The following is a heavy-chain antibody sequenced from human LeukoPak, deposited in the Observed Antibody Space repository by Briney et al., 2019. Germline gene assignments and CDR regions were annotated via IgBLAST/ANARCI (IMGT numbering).Heavy chain of an antibody. CDR2: ISSSSGYI. V-gene: IGHV3-21*01. CDR3: ARDKSGGYTFYFDY. D-gene: IGHD5-12*01. Sequence: GGSLRLSCAASGFTFSSYSMNWVRQAPGKGLEWVSSISSSSGYIYYADSVKGRFTISRDNAKNSLYLQMNSLRAEDTAVYYCARDKSGGYTFYFDYRGQGTLVSVSS. J-gene: IGHJ4*02. CDR1: GFTFSSYS.